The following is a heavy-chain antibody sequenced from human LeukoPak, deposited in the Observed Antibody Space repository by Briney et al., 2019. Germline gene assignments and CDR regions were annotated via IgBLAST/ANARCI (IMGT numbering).Heavy chain of an antibody. Sequence: GASVKVSCKASGYTFTSHGISWVRQAPGQGLEWMGWISTYNGNTNYAQKLQGRVSMTTDTSTSTAYMELSRLRSDDTAVYYCARDGGLTMVRGVNFPYNWFDPWGQGTLVTVSS. CDR3: ARDGGLTMVRGVNFPYNWFDP. V-gene: IGHV1-18*01. D-gene: IGHD3-10*01. CDR1: GYTFTSHG. CDR2: ISTYNGNT. J-gene: IGHJ5*02.